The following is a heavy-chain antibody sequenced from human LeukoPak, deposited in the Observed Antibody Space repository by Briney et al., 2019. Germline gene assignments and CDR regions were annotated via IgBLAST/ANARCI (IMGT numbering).Heavy chain of an antibody. V-gene: IGHV1-18*01. CDR3: ARVVVVVVAAIPYYYGMDV. D-gene: IGHD2-15*01. Sequence: ASVKVSCKASGYTFTSYGISWVRQAPGQGLEWMGWISAYNGNTNYAQKLQGRVTMTTDTSTSTAYMELRSLRSDDTAVYYCARVVVVVVAAIPYYYGMDVWGQGTTVTVSS. CDR2: ISAYNGNT. CDR1: GYTFTSYG. J-gene: IGHJ6*02.